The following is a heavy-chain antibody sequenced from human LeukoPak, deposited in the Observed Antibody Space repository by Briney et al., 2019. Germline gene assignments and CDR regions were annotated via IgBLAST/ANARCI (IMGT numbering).Heavy chain of an antibody. CDR2: IKSKTDGGTT. V-gene: IGHV3-15*01. J-gene: IGHJ6*03. D-gene: IGHD3-3*01. CDR1: GFTFSNAW. Sequence: GGSLRLSCAASGFTFSNAWMSWVRQAPGKGLEWVGRIKSKTDGGTTDYAAPVKGRFTISRDDSKNTLYLQMNSLKTEDTAVYYCTWDFWSGYEGPGNLDYYYYYMDVWGKGTTVTVSS. CDR3: TWDFWSGYEGPGNLDYYYYYMDV.